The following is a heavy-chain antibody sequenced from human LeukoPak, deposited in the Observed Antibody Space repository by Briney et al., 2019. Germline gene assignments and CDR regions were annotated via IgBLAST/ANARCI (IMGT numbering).Heavy chain of an antibody. Sequence: GGSLRLSCAASGFTVSSNYMSWVRQAPGKGLEWVSVIYSGGSTYYADSVKGRFTISRGNSKNTLYLQMNSLRAEDTAVYYCARLTSSACFDYWGQGTLVTVSS. CDR2: IYSGGST. CDR1: GFTVSSNY. V-gene: IGHV3-66*01. CDR3: ARLTSSACFDY. D-gene: IGHD2-2*01. J-gene: IGHJ4*02.